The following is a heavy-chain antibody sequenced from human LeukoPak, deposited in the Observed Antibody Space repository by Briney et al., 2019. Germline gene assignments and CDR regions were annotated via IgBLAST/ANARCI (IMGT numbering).Heavy chain of an antibody. V-gene: IGHV1-69*13. J-gene: IGHJ1*01. CDR1: GGTFSSYA. Sequence: ASVKVSCKASGGTFSSYAISWVRQAPGQGLEWMGGIIPIFGTANYAQKFQGRVTITADESTSTAYMELSSVRSEDTAVYYCARDSDFDSSGYIQHWGQGTLVTVSS. CDR2: IIPIFGTA. D-gene: IGHD3-22*01. CDR3: ARDSDFDSSGYIQH.